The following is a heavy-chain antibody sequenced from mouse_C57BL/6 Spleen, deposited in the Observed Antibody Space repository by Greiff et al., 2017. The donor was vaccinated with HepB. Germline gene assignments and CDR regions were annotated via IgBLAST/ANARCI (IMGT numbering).Heavy chain of an antibody. V-gene: IGHV5-4*01. J-gene: IGHJ1*03. CDR3: ARGGTPRYFDV. CDR2: ISDGGSYT. Sequence: EVQGVESGGGLVKPGGSLKLSCAASGFTFSSYAMSWVRQTPEKRLEWVATISDGGSYTYYPDNVKGRFTISRDNAKNNLYLQMSHLKSEDTAMYYCARGGTPRYFDVWGTGTTVTVSS. CDR1: GFTFSSYA. D-gene: IGHD3-1*01.